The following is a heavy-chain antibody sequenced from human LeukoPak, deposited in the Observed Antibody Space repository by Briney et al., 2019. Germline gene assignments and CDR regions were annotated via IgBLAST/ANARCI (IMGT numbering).Heavy chain of an antibody. J-gene: IGHJ3*02. CDR3: ARTRGSYDAFDI. D-gene: IGHD6-6*01. Sequence: ASVKVSCKASGGTFSSYAISWVRQAPGQRLEWMGWINAGNGNTKYSQKFQGRVTITRDTSASTVYMELSSLRSEDTAVYYCARTRGSYDAFDIWGQGTMVTVSS. V-gene: IGHV1-3*01. CDR1: GGTFSSYA. CDR2: INAGNGNT.